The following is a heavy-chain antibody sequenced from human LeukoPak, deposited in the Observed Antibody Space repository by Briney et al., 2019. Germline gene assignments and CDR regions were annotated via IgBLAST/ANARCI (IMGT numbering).Heavy chain of an antibody. V-gene: IGHV3-30*12. D-gene: IGHD1-26*01. Sequence: GGSLRLSCTTSGFTFASLGMHWVRQAPGKGLEWVAFVEHDGTTKYYADSVKGRFSISRDNAKNSLYLQMNSLRAEDTAVYYCARDPYSGSYGDYYYYYMDVWGKGTTVTISS. CDR1: GFTFASLG. CDR3: ARDPYSGSYGDYYYYYMDV. J-gene: IGHJ6*03. CDR2: VEHDGTTK.